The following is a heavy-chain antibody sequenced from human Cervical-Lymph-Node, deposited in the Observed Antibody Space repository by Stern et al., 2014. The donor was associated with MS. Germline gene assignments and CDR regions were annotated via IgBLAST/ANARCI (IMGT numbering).Heavy chain of an antibody. J-gene: IGHJ3*02. Sequence: SGPTLVKPTQTLTLTCTFSGFSLSTSGVGVGWIRQPPGKALEWLAILYGDDDKRYSPSLKSRLTITKDTSKNQVVLTMTNMDPVDTATYYGAHRNAAMKAFDIWGQGTMVTVSS. CDR3: AHRNAAMKAFDI. V-gene: IGHV2-5*02. CDR1: GFSLSTSGVG. CDR2: LYGDDDK. D-gene: IGHD6-13*01.